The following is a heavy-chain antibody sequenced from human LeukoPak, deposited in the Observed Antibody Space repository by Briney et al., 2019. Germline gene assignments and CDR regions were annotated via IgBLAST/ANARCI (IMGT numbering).Heavy chain of an antibody. Sequence: SQTLSLTCAISRDSVSGDNATWNWIRQSPSRGLEWLGRAYYRSTWFYNFAVSVKSRVSINPDTAKSQFSLQLNSLSPEDTAVYYCARGSSSWPQDYFDYWGQGTLVTVSS. D-gene: IGHD6-13*01. CDR1: RDSVSGDNAT. CDR2: AYYRSTWFY. CDR3: ARGSSSWPQDYFDY. J-gene: IGHJ4*02. V-gene: IGHV6-1*01.